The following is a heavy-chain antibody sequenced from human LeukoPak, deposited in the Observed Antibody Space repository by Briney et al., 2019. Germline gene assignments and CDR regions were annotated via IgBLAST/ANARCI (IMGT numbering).Heavy chain of an antibody. Sequence: PSEPLSLTCTVSVGPISITYWNWTRQPPGKGLELIGYIYSTWITNYNPSLKSRVTISVDTSKNQFYLKLTSVTAADTAVYYCARLYWAGDNYYYYMDVWGKGTTVTVSS. V-gene: IGHV4-4*09. CDR2: IYSTWIT. CDR1: VGPISITY. D-gene: IGHD2-21*01. CDR3: ARLYWAGDNYYYYMDV. J-gene: IGHJ6*03.